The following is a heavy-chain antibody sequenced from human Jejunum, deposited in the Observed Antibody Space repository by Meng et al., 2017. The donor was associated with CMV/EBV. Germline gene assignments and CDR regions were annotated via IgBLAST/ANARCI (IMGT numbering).Heavy chain of an antibody. J-gene: IGHJ5*02. CDR1: IRSSSYY. CDR2: IYYSGST. CDR3: ARALPYYYDSSGPYNWFDP. D-gene: IGHD3-22*01. Sequence: IRSSSYYWGWIRQPPGMGLEWIASIYYSGSTYYNPSLKSRVSTSVDTSKNQFSLKLSSVTAADTAVYYCARALPYYYDSSGPYNWFDPWGQGTLVTVSS. V-gene: IGHV4-39*07.